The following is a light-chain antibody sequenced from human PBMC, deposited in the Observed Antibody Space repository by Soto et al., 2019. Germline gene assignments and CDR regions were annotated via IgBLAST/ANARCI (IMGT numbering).Light chain of an antibody. V-gene: IGKV3-20*01. CDR2: AAS. CDR1: QSLSSSH. CDR3: QQYGHSKYI. J-gene: IGKJ2*01. Sequence: EIVLTQFPGTLSLAPGERATLSCRASQSLSSSHLAWYQQKPGQAPRLLIYAASSRATGISDRFVGSGSGTDFTLTISRLEAEDLAVYHCQQYGHSKYIFGQGTKVEIK.